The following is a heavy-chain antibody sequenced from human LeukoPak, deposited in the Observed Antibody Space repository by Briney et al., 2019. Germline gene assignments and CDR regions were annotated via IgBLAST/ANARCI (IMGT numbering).Heavy chain of an antibody. CDR3: ARDCGGDCYSGFNWFDP. D-gene: IGHD2-21*02. Sequence: SETLSLTCTVSGGSISSYYWSWIRQPAGKGLEWIGCIYTSGSTNYNPSLKSRVTMSVDTSKNQFSLKLSSVTAADTAVYYCARDCGGDCYSGFNWFDPWGQGTLVTVSS. J-gene: IGHJ5*02. CDR2: IYTSGST. CDR1: GGSISSYY. V-gene: IGHV4-4*07.